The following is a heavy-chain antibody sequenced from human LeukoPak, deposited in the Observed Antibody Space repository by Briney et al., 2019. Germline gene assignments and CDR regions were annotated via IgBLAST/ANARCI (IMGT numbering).Heavy chain of an antibody. CDR3: AGGSMRYCSSTSCSPDY. V-gene: IGHV1-69*13. Sequence: AASVKVSCKASGGTFSSYAISWVRQAPGQGLEWMGGIIPIFGTANYAQKFQGRVTITADESTSTAYIELSSLRSEDTAVYYCAGGSMRYCSSTSCSPDYWGQGTLVTVSS. D-gene: IGHD2-2*01. CDR2: IIPIFGTA. CDR1: GGTFSSYA. J-gene: IGHJ4*02.